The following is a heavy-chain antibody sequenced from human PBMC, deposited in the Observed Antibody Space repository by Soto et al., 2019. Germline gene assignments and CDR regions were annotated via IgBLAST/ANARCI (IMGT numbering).Heavy chain of an antibody. CDR1: GFTFSGSA. CDR3: TRHGSIAAD. D-gene: IGHD6-6*01. Sequence: EVQLVESGGGLVQPGGSLKLSCAASGFTFSGSAMHWVRQASGKGLEWVGRIRSKANSYATAYAASVKGRFTISRDDSKNTAYLQMNSLKAEDTAVYYCTRHGSIAADWGQGTLVTVSS. V-gene: IGHV3-73*01. CDR2: IRSKANSYAT. J-gene: IGHJ4*02.